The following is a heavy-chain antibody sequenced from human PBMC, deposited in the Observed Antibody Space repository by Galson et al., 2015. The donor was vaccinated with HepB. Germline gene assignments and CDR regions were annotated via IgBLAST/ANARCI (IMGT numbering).Heavy chain of an antibody. V-gene: IGHV1-69*13. CDR2: IMPVFGKA. CDR3: AKESGGDLRGHYMDV. J-gene: IGHJ6*03. CDR1: GDSFNKYS. D-gene: IGHD3-16*01. Sequence: SVKVSCKASGDSFNKYSINWLRQAPGQGLQWMGGIMPVFGKASYARNYQGRVVLTADVSRNTAYMDLNSLTSDDTAVYFCAKESGGDLRGHYMDVWGNGTTVIVSS.